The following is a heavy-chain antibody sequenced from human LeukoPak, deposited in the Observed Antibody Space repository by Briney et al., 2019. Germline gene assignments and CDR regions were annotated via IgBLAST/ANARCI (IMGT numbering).Heavy chain of an antibody. J-gene: IGHJ6*02. D-gene: IGHD1-1*01. CDR1: GGSISSGDYY. CDR3: AREIGQHDQEGYYYYYGMDV. V-gene: IGHV4-30-4*01. CDR2: IYYSGST. Sequence: SETLSLTCTVSGGSISSGDYYWSWLRQPPGKGLEWIGYIYYSGSTYYNPSLKSRVTISVDTSKNQFSLKLSSVTAADTAVYYCAREIGQHDQEGYYYYYGMDVWGQGTTVTVSS.